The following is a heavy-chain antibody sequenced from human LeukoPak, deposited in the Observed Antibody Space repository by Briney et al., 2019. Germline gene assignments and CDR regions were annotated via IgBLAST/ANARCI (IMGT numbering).Heavy chain of an antibody. Sequence: PSETLSLTCTVSGGSISGYYWSWIRQPPGKGLEWIGYIFYSGSTNYNPSLKSRVTISVDTSKNQFSLNLSSVTAADTAVYYCARRSHGDWFYFDLWGRGTLVTVSS. CDR1: GGSISGYY. D-gene: IGHD3/OR15-3a*01. CDR3: ARRSHGDWFYFDL. J-gene: IGHJ2*01. CDR2: IFYSGST. V-gene: IGHV4-59*01.